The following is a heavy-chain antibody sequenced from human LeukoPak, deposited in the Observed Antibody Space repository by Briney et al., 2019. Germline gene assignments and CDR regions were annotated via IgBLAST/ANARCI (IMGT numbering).Heavy chain of an antibody. CDR2: IYYSGST. Sequence: SETLSLTCTVSGGSISSYYWSWIRQPPGKGLEWIGYIYYSGSTNYNPSLKSRVTISVGTSKNQFSLKLSSVTAADTAVYYCARAFHRGVIDYWGQGTLVTVSS. D-gene: IGHD3-10*01. CDR1: GGSISSYY. J-gene: IGHJ4*02. V-gene: IGHV4-59*01. CDR3: ARAFHRGVIDY.